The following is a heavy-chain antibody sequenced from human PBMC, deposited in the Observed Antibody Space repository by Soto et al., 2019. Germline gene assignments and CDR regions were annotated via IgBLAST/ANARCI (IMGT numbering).Heavy chain of an antibody. Sequence: PGGSLRLSCTASGFTFSNFGIHWVRQAPGKGLEWVALIWYDGSNEYYADSVKGRFTISRDNSENTLYLQMNSLRAEDTAVYYCARPPRDDGQYARFFFGMVVWAPGTTVTVSS. CDR1: GFTFSNFG. J-gene: IGHJ6*02. D-gene: IGHD4-17*01. CDR2: IWYDGSNE. V-gene: IGHV3-33*01. CDR3: ARPPRDDGQYARFFFGMVV.